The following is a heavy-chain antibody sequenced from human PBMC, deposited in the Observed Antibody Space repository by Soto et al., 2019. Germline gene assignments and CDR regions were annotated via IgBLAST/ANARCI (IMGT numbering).Heavy chain of an antibody. CDR3: ARLMLGGGDLYYFDY. CDR1: GDIVTSYW. V-gene: IGHV5-10-1*01. D-gene: IGHD2-21*02. CDR2: IDPSDSYT. J-gene: IGHJ4*02. Sequence: GESLKISCKCSGDIVTSYWISWVRQMPGKGLEWMGRIDPSDSYTNYSPSFQGHVTISADKSISTAYLQWSSLKASDTAMYYCARLMLGGGDLYYFDYWGQGTLVTVS.